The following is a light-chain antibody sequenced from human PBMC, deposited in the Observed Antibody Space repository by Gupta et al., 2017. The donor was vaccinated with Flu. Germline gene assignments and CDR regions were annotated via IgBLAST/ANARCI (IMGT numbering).Light chain of an antibody. J-gene: IGLJ3*02. CDR2: EVG. V-gene: IGLV2-14*01. CDR3: SSFTVRSTLL. Sequence: SITISCTGASSDFAGDKYVSWYQHHPGKVPKVIIYEVGYRPAGVANRFSGSKSGNTASLTISGLQREDEAIYYCSSFTVRSTLLFGGGTKLTVL. CDR1: SSDFAGDKY.